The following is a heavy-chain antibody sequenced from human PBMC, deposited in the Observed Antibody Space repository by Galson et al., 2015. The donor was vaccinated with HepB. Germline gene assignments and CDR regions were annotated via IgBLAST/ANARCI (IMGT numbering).Heavy chain of an antibody. D-gene: IGHD1-7*01. CDR3: ARQFRGGTKNYSGMDV. Sequence: SETLSLTCIVSDGSMNDYYWTWIRQPAGRGLEWIGRIYISGNINYNPSLKSRVTMSIDTSQNQFSLKLNSVTAADTAVYYCARQFRGGTKNYSGMDVWGQGTTVTVSS. J-gene: IGHJ6*02. CDR1: DGSMNDYY. V-gene: IGHV4-4*07. CDR2: IYISGNI.